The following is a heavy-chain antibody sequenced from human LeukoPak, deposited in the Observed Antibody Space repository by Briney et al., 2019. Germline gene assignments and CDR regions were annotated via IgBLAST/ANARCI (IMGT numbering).Heavy chain of an antibody. CDR3: ARDRGLNWLDY. Sequence: ASVKVSCKASGYTFTSYYMHWVRQAPGQGLEWMGIINPSGGSTSYAQKFQGRVTMTRDMSTSTVYMELSSLRSEDTAVYYCARDRGLNWLDYWGQGTLVTVSS. D-gene: IGHD1-1*01. CDR1: GYTFTSYY. J-gene: IGHJ4*02. CDR2: INPSGGST. V-gene: IGHV1-46*01.